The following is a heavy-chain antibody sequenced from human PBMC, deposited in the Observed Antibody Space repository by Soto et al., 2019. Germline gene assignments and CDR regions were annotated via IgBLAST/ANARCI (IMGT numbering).Heavy chain of an antibody. J-gene: IGHJ5*02. D-gene: IGHD2-21*01. CDR1: GFTFDDYA. CDR3: AKAFIAILSPSRFDP. CDR2: ISWNSGSI. V-gene: IGHV3-9*01. Sequence: PGGSLRLSCAASGFTFDDYAMHWVRQAPGEGLEWVSGISWNSGSIGYADSVKGRFTISRDNAKNSLYLQMNSLRAEDTALYYCAKAFIAILSPSRFDPWGQGTLVTVSS.